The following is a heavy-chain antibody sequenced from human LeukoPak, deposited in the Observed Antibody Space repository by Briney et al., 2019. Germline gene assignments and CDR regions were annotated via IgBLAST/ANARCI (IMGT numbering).Heavy chain of an antibody. CDR1: GFTFSSYG. CDR2: IRYDGSNK. J-gene: IGHJ4*02. Sequence: GGSLRLSRAASGFTFSSYGMHWVRQAPGKGLEWVAFIRYDGSNKYYADSVKGRFTISRDNSKNTLYLQMNSLRAEDTAVYYCAKDIDYDILTGYYYYWGQGTLVTVSS. D-gene: IGHD3-9*01. V-gene: IGHV3-30*02. CDR3: AKDIDYDILTGYYYY.